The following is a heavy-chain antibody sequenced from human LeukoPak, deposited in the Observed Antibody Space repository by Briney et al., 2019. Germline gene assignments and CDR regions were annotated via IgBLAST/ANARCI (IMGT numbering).Heavy chain of an antibody. J-gene: IGHJ4*02. Sequence: AGGSLRLSCAASGFTFSSYWMHWVRQAPGKGLVWVSRINSDGSSTSYADSVKGRFTISRDNAKNTLYLQMNSLRAEDTAVYYCARRAGGYSHPYDYWGQGTLVTVSS. CDR2: INSDGSST. CDR1: GFTFSSYW. V-gene: IGHV3-74*01. CDR3: ARRAGGYSHPYDY. D-gene: IGHD4-23*01.